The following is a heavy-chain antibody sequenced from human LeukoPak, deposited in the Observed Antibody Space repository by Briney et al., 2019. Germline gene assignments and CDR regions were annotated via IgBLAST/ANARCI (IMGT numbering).Heavy chain of an antibody. D-gene: IGHD1-26*01. Sequence: GASVRVSCKASGYTFTTFGITWVRQAPGEGLEWMGWISTYSGNTRYAQKFQGRVTMTTDTSAITAYMELRSLRSDDTAVYYCARGEPIFDYWGQGTLVTVSS. J-gene: IGHJ4*02. CDR3: ARGEPIFDY. V-gene: IGHV1-18*01. CDR2: ISTYSGNT. CDR1: GYTFTTFG.